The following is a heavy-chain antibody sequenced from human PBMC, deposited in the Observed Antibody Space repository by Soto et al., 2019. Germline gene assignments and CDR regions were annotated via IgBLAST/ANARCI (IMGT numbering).Heavy chain of an antibody. J-gene: IGHJ4*02. Sequence: PGGSLRLSCAASGFTFSSYGMHWVRQAPGKGLEWVAVISYDGSNKYYADSVKGRFTISRDNSKNTLYLQMNSLRAEDTAVYYCAKDHSSSWYLLAYWGQGTLVTVSS. CDR2: ISYDGSNK. CDR1: GFTFSSYG. D-gene: IGHD6-13*01. V-gene: IGHV3-30*18. CDR3: AKDHSSSWYLLAY.